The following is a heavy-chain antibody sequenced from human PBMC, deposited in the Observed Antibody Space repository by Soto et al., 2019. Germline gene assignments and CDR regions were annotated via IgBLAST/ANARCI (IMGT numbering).Heavy chain of an antibody. D-gene: IGHD2-15*01. V-gene: IGHV1-18*01. CDR1: GYTFTSYG. CDR2: ISAYNGNT. Sequence: ASVKVSCKASGYTFTSYGSSWVRQAPGQGLEWMGWISAYNGNTNYAQKLQGRVTMTTDTSTSTAYMELRSLRSDDTAVYYCARVGYCSGGSCSQLYYGMDVWGQGTTVTVSS. CDR3: ARVGYCSGGSCSQLYYGMDV. J-gene: IGHJ6*02.